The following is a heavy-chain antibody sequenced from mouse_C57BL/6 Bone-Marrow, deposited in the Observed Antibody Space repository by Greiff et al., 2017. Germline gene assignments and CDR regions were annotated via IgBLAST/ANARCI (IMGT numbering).Heavy chain of an antibody. D-gene: IGHD1-1*01. CDR3: AREVGLLYAMDY. CDR2: INPNNGGT. J-gene: IGHJ4*01. CDR1: GYTFTDYN. Sequence: VQLKQSGPELVKPGASVKIPCKASGYTFTDYNMDWVKQSHGKSLEWIGDINPNNGGTIYNQKFKGKATLTVDKSSSTAYMELRSLTSEDTAVYYCAREVGLLYAMDYWGQGTSVTVSS. V-gene: IGHV1-18*01.